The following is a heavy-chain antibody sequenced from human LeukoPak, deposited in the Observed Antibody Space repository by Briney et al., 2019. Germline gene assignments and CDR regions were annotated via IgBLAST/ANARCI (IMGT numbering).Heavy chain of an antibody. CDR2: INGKGVT. J-gene: IGHJ5*02. V-gene: IGHV4-4*07. D-gene: IGHD3-16*02. CDR1: GGSIGFYF. Sequence: PSETLSLTCTVSGGSIGFYFWSWIRQSAGKGLEWIGRINGKGVTNNNPSLKSRLTMSVDTSKNQFSLNLRSVTAADTSVYYCVRDELRTTYRFSWDPWGQGILVTV. CDR3: VRDELRTTYRFSWDP.